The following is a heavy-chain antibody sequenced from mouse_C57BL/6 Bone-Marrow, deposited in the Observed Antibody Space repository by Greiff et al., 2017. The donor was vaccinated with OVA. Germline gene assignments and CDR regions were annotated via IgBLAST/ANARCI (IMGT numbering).Heavy chain of an antibody. D-gene: IGHD4-1*01. CDR1: GYTFTSYW. J-gene: IGHJ3*01. CDR2: IDPNSGGT. Sequence: QVQLKESGAELVKPGASVKLSCKASGYTFTSYWMHWVKQRPGRGLEWIGRIDPNSGGTKYNEKFKSKATLTVDKPSSTAYMQLSSLTSEDSAVYYCERSRNLAGRTWFAYWGQGTLVTVSA. V-gene: IGHV1-72*01. CDR3: ERSRNLAGRTWFAY.